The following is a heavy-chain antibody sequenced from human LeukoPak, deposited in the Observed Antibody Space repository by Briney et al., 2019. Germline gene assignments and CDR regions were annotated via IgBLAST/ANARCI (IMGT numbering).Heavy chain of an antibody. CDR1: GFTFSSYS. J-gene: IGHJ4*02. D-gene: IGHD5-24*01. CDR3: AREGGGYNNRGFDY. CDR2: ISSSSSTI. V-gene: IGHV3-48*01. Sequence: GGSLRLSCAASGFTFSSYSMNWVRQAPGKGLEWVSYISSSSSTIYYADSVMGRFTISRDNAKNSLYLQMNSLRAEDTAVYYCAREGGGYNNRGFDYWGQGTLVTVSS.